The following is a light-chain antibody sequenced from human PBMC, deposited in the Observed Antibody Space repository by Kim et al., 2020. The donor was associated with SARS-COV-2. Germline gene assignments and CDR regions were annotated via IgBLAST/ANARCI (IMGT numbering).Light chain of an antibody. CDR1: SSNIGSNY. Sequence: GQRVTICCSGSSSNIGSNYVYWYQQLPGTAPKLLIYRNNQRPSGVPDRFSGSKSGTSASLAISGLRSEDEADYYCAAWDDSLSGPVFGGGTQLTVL. J-gene: IGLJ2*01. CDR2: RNN. CDR3: AAWDDSLSGPV. V-gene: IGLV1-47*01.